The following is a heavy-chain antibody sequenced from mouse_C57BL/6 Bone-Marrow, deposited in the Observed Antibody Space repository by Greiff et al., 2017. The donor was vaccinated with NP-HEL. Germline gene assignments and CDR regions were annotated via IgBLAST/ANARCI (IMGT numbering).Heavy chain of an antibody. CDR2: LFPRSGNT. Sequence: QVQLQQSGAELARPGASVKLSCKASGYTFTSYGLCWVKQRTGQGLEWIGELFPRSGNTYYNETFKGKATLTADKSSSTAYMERRRLTAEDSAVYFCARDDSSGYFFDYWGQGTTLTVSS. V-gene: IGHV1-81*01. CDR3: ARDDSSGYFFDY. D-gene: IGHD3-2*02. CDR1: GYTFTSYG. J-gene: IGHJ2*01.